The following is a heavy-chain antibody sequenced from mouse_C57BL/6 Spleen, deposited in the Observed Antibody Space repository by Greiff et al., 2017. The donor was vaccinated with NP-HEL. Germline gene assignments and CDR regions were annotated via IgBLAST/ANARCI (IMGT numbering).Heavy chain of an antibody. CDR2: IHPNSGST. J-gene: IGHJ1*03. D-gene: IGHD1-1*01. Sequence: QVQLQQPGAELVKPGASVKLSCKASGYTFTSYWMHWVKQRPGQGLEWIGMIHPNSGSTNYNEKLKSKATLTVDKSSSTAYMQLSSLTSEDSAVYYCARHYGSSYWYFDVWGTGTTVTVSS. CDR3: ARHYGSSYWYFDV. CDR1: GYTFTSYW. V-gene: IGHV1-64*01.